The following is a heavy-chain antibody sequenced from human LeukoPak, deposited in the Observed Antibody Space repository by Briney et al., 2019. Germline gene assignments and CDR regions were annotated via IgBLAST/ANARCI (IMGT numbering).Heavy chain of an antibody. CDR3: ARGPPYIVVVTAIGFFDY. D-gene: IGHD2-21*02. J-gene: IGHJ4*02. CDR2: IYYSGST. CDR1: GGSISSYY. V-gene: IGHV4-59*01. Sequence: KPSETLSLTCTVSGGSISSYYWSWIRQPPGKGLEWIGYIYYSGSTNYNPSLKSRVTISVDTSKNQFSLKLSSVTAADMAVYYCARGPPYIVVVTAIGFFDYWGQGTLVTVSS.